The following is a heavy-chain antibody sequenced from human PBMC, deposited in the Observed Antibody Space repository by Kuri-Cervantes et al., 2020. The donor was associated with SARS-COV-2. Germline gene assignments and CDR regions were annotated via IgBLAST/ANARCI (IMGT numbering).Heavy chain of an antibody. V-gene: IGHV3-23*01. CDR3: ARAFGYYYDSSGYPLDY. CDR1: GFTFSSYA. CDR2: ISGSGDST. J-gene: IGHJ4*02. D-gene: IGHD3-22*01. Sequence: GESLKISCAASGFTFSSYAMSWVRQAPGKGLEWVSAISGSGDSTYYADSVKGRFTISRDNSKNTLYLQMNSLRAEDTAVYYCARAFGYYYDSSGYPLDYWGQGTRVTVDS.